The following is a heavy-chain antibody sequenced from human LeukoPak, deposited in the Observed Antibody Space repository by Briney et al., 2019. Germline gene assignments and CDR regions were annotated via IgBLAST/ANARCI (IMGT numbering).Heavy chain of an antibody. D-gene: IGHD3-10*01. CDR2: IYYSGST. J-gene: IGHJ4*02. CDR1: GGSISSGDFY. Sequence: SQTLSLTCTVSGGSISSGDFYWCWIRQPPGQGLEWIGYIYYSGSTYYNPSLKRRVTISVDTSKNQFSLKLSSVTAADTAVYYCAREITMVRGVVDYWGQGTLVTVSS. V-gene: IGHV4-30-4*01. CDR3: AREITMVRGVVDY.